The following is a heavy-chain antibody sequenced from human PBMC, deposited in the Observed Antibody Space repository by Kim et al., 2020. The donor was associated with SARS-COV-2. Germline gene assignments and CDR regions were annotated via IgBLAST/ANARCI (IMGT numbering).Heavy chain of an antibody. CDR1: GFTFSSYG. Sequence: GGSLRLSCAASGFTFSSYGMHWVRQAPGKGLEWVAVIWYDGSNKYYADSVKGRFTISRDNSKNTLYLQMNSLRAEDTAVYYCARGGGYYGSGSQAVRYYYGMDVWGQGTTVTVSS. CDR3: ARGGGYYGSGSQAVRYYYGMDV. V-gene: IGHV3-33*01. CDR2: IWYDGSNK. D-gene: IGHD3-10*01. J-gene: IGHJ6*02.